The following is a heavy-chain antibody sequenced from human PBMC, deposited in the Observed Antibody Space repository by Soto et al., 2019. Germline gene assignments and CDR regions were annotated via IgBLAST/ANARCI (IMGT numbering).Heavy chain of an antibody. V-gene: IGHV4-30-2*01. CDR3: ARAPGYSGNWFDP. Sequence: SVTLSLTCAVAGGSISSGGYSWSWIRKPPGKGLEWIGYIYHSGSTYYNPSLKSRVTISVDRSKNQFSLKLSSVTAADTAVYYCARAPGYSGNWFDPWGQGTLVTVSS. J-gene: IGHJ5*02. D-gene: IGHD1-26*01. CDR1: GGSISSGGYS. CDR2: IYHSGST.